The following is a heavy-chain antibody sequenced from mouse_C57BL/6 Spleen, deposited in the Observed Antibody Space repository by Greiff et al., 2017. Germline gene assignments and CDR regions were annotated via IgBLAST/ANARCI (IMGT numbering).Heavy chain of an antibody. CDR2: IYPGDGDT. CDR1: GYAFSSSW. Sequence: QVQLQQSGPELVKPGASVKISCKASGYAFSSSWMNWVKQRPGKGLEWIGRIYPGDGDTNYNGKFKGKATLTADKSSSTAYMQLSSLTSEDSAVYFCARGVTTPYAMDYWGQGTSVTVSS. D-gene: IGHD2-2*01. V-gene: IGHV1-82*01. J-gene: IGHJ4*01. CDR3: ARGVTTPYAMDY.